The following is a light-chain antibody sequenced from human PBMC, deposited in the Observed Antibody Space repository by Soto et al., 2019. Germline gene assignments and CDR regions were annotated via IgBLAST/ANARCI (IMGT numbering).Light chain of an antibody. CDR1: QTVKIN. V-gene: IGKV3D-15*01. J-gene: IGKJ1*01. Sequence: IVITQSPDTLSVSPGERATLSCRTSQTVKINLAWYQQKPGQPPRLLIYGASTRATTTPGRFSGSGSGTEFTLTISSLQSEDFAVYFCYQYNNWPTFGQGTKVDIK. CDR2: GAS. CDR3: YQYNNWPT.